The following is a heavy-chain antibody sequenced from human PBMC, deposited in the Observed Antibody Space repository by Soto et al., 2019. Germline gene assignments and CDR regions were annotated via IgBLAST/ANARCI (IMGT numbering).Heavy chain of an antibody. J-gene: IGHJ5*02. CDR2: IIPIFGTA. Sequence: QVQLVQSGAEVKKPGSSVKVSCKASGGTFSSYAISWVRQAPGQGLEWMGGIIPIFGTANYAQKFQGRVTITADESTSTDYMELSSLRSEDTAVYYCARYCSGGSCYHWCDPWGQGTLVTVSS. CDR1: GGTFSSYA. D-gene: IGHD2-15*01. CDR3: ARYCSGGSCYHWCDP. V-gene: IGHV1-69*01.